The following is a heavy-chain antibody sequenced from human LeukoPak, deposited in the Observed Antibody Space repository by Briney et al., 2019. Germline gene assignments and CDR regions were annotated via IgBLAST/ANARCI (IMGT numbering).Heavy chain of an antibody. D-gene: IGHD3-3*01. J-gene: IGHJ4*02. V-gene: IGHV4-34*01. CDR3: ARTKYDFWSGYVYYFDY. Sequence: SETLSLTCAVYGGSFSGYYWSWIRQPPGKGLEWIGEINHSGSTNYNPSLKSRVTISVDTSKNQFSLKLSSVTAADTAVYYCARTKYDFWSGYVYYFDYWGQGTLVTVSS. CDR1: GGSFSGYY. CDR2: INHSGST.